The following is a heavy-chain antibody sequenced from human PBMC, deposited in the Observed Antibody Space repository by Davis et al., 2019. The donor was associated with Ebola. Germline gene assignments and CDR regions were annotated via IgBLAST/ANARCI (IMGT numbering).Heavy chain of an antibody. CDR2: ISGSGGST. Sequence: GESLKISCAASGFTFSSYAMSWVRHAPGKGLEWVSAISGSGGSTYYADSVKGRFTISRDNAKNSLYLQMTSLRAEDTAVYYCARDKSTVTTSWFDPWGQGTLVTVSS. J-gene: IGHJ5*02. CDR3: ARDKSTVTTSWFDP. D-gene: IGHD4-17*01. V-gene: IGHV3-23*01. CDR1: GFTFSSYA.